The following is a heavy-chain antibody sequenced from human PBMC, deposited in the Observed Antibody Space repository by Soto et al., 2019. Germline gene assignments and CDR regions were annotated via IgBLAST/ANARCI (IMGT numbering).Heavy chain of an antibody. CDR1: GFTFSDYY. D-gene: IGHD5-12*01. Sequence: PGGSLRLSCAASGFTFSDYYMSWIRQAPGKGLEWVSYISSSGSTIYYADSVKGRFTISRDNAKNSLYLQMNSLRAEDTAVYYCARARSGYDPFDAFDIWGQGTMVTVSS. CDR3: ARARSGYDPFDAFDI. V-gene: IGHV3-11*01. J-gene: IGHJ3*02. CDR2: ISSSGSTI.